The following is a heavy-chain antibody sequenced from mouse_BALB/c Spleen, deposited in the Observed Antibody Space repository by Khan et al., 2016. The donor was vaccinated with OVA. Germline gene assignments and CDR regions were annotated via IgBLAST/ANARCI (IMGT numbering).Heavy chain of an antibody. Sequence: VQLQESGPELVKPGASVRISCKASGYTFTSYDIHWVKQRPGQGLEWIGWIFPGNVNSNYTERFKGKATLTADKSSSTAYMQLSSLTSEDSAVYFGVSAGDGSFAYWGQGTLVTVSA. J-gene: IGHJ3*01. V-gene: IGHV1S56*01. D-gene: IGHD2-3*01. CDR3: VSAGDGSFAY. CDR1: GYTFTSYD. CDR2: IFPGNVNS.